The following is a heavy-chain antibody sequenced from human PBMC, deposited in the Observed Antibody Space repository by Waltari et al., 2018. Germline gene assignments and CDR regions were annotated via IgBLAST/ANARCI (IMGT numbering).Heavy chain of an antibody. Sequence: QVQLQESGPGLVKPSETLSLTCAVSGYSISSGYYWGWIRQPPGKGLEWIGSIYHSGSTYYNPSLKSRVTISVDTSKNQFSLKLSSVTAADTAVYYCARQGVTGKFDIWGQGTMVTVSS. J-gene: IGHJ3*02. V-gene: IGHV4-38-2*01. CDR3: ARQGVTGKFDI. D-gene: IGHD1-20*01. CDR1: GYSISSGYY. CDR2: IYHSGST.